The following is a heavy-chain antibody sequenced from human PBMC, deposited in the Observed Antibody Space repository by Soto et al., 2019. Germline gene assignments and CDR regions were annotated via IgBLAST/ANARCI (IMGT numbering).Heavy chain of an antibody. CDR3: ARRGYYDSSGYYHDAFDI. D-gene: IGHD3-22*01. Sequence: QVQLVESGGGLVKPGGSLRLSCAASGFTFSDYYMSWIRQAPGKGLEWVSYISSSSSYTNYADSVKGRFTISRDNAKNSLYLQMNSLRADDTAVYYCARRGYYDSSGYYHDAFDIWGQGTMVTVSS. CDR1: GFTFSDYY. V-gene: IGHV3-11*05. J-gene: IGHJ3*02. CDR2: ISSSSSYT.